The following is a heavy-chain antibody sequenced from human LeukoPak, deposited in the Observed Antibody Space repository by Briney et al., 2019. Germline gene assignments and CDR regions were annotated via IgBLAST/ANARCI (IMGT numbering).Heavy chain of an antibody. Sequence: ASETLSLTCTVSGGSISSGGYYWSWIRQHPGKGLEWIGYIYYSRSTYYNPSLKSRVTISVDTSKNQFSLKLSSVTAADTAVYYCARVRSSGYDYWGQGTLVTVSS. V-gene: IGHV4-31*03. CDR1: GGSISSGGYY. CDR3: ARVRSSGYDY. CDR2: IYYSRST. D-gene: IGHD3-22*01. J-gene: IGHJ4*02.